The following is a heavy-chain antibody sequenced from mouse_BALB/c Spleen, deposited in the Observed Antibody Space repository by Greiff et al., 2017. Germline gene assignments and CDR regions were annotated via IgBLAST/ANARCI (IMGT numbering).Heavy chain of an antibody. V-gene: IGHV5-9-1*01. J-gene: IGHJ4*01. Sequence: EVMLVESGGGLVKPGGSLKLSCAASGFTFSSYAMSWVRQTPEKRLEWVATISSGGSYTYYPDSVKGRFTISRDNAKNTLYLQMSSLRSEDTAMYYCARGNYDYAMDYWGQGTSVTVSS. CDR3: ARGNYDYAMDY. D-gene: IGHD2-1*01. CDR1: GFTFSSYA. CDR2: ISSGGSYT.